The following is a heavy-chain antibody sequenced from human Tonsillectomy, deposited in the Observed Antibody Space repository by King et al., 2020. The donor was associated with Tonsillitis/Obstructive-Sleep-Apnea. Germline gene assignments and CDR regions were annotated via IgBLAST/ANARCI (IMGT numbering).Heavy chain of an antibody. J-gene: IGHJ4*02. CDR1: GGSISSSDHY. Sequence: QLQESGPGLVKPSETLSLTCIVSGGSISSSDHYWGWIRQPPGKGLEWIGSINYRGSTYYNPSLKSPVAISVDTSKSQFSLKLNSVTAADTAVYYCATLGLGIGADYFDYWGPGTLVTVSS. CDR3: ATLGLGIGADYFDY. V-gene: IGHV4-39*01. CDR2: INYRGST. D-gene: IGHD7-27*01.